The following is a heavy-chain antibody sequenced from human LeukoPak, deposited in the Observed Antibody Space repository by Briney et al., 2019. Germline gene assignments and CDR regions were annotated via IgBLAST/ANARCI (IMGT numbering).Heavy chain of an antibody. J-gene: IGHJ4*02. Sequence: GGSLRLSCAASGFTFSSYAMQWVREAPGKGVEWVADISYDGSNKYYADSVKGGFTISIDNSKNPLYLQMNSLRAEDTAVYYCARDHVTYYYGSRSSPFYCGQGTLVTVSS. CDR1: GFTFSSYA. V-gene: IGHV3-30*04. CDR2: ISYDGSNK. D-gene: IGHD3-10*01. CDR3: ARDHVTYYYGSRSSPFY.